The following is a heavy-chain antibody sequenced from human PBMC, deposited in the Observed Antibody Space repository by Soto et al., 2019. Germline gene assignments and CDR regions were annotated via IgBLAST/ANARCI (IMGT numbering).Heavy chain of an antibody. V-gene: IGHV4-34*01. CDR3: ARGPFSPTEMGDSSGYGIDY. J-gene: IGHJ4*02. CDR2: INHSGST. Sequence: SETLSLTCAVYGGSFSGYYWSWIRQPPGKGLEWIGEINHSGSTNYNPSLKSRVTISVDTSKNQFSLKLSSVTAADTAVYYCARGPFSPTEMGDSSGYGIDYWGQGTLVTVSS. CDR1: GGSFSGYY. D-gene: IGHD3-22*01.